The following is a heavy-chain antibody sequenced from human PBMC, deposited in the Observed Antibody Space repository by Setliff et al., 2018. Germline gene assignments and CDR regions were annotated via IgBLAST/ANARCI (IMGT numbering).Heavy chain of an antibody. CDR2: ISAYTGKT. CDR3: ARAPRLEWILPTFDY. D-gene: IGHD3-3*01. Sequence: ASVKVSCKAADYTFLSYGLSWVRQAPGQGLEWMGWISAYTGKTDYAQNFQGRVTMTTDTSTSTGYMELRSLRYDDTAVYYCARAPRLEWILPTFDYWGQGTPVTISS. J-gene: IGHJ4*02. V-gene: IGHV1-18*01. CDR1: DYTFLSYG.